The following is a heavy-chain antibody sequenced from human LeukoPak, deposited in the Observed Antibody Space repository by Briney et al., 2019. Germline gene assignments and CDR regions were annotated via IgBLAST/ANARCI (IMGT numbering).Heavy chain of an antibody. J-gene: IGHJ6*02. V-gene: IGHV4-59*12. Sequence: GSLRLSCAASGFTFSSYSMNWVRQPPGKGLEWIGYIYYSGSTYYNPSLKSRVTISVDTSKNQFSLKLSSVTAADTAVYYCARGPGDIVVVVAARWSYGMDVWGQGTTVTVSS. CDR2: IYYSGST. D-gene: IGHD2-15*01. CDR3: ARGPGDIVVVVAARWSYGMDV. CDR1: GFTFSSYS.